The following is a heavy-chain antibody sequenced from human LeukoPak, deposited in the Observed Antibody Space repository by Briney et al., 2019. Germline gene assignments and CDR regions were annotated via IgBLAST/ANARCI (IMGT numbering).Heavy chain of an antibody. CDR2: ISSSSSTI. D-gene: IGHD4-11*01. CDR3: ARPYSNYDDGYYYYGMDV. CDR1: GYSINNYW. V-gene: IGHV3-48*02. Sequence: GESLQISCKGSGYSINNYWIGWVRQAAGKGLEWVSHISSSSSTIYYAGSVKGRFTISRDNAKNSLYLQMNDLRDEDTAVYYCARPYSNYDDGYYYYGMDVWGQGTTVTVSS. J-gene: IGHJ6*02.